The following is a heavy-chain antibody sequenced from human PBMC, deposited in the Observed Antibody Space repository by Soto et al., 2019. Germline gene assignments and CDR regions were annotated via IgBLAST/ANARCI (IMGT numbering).Heavy chain of an antibody. J-gene: IGHJ5*02. D-gene: IGHD3-3*02. CDR3: ASPKIAFYNWFDP. CDR2: IYYIGST. V-gene: IGHV4-39*01. CDR1: GGSISSSSFF. Sequence: SETLSLTFTVSGGSISSSSFFWGWIRPPPGEGLELIGSIYYIGSTFYNPSLKSRVTISVDTSKNQFSLKLSSVTAADMAVYYCASPKIAFYNWFDPWCQGTLVTVAS.